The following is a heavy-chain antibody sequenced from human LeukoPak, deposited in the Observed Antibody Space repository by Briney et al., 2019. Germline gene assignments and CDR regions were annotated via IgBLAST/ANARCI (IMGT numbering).Heavy chain of an antibody. CDR3: ARDGGDGYNDLDY. D-gene: IGHD5-24*01. Sequence: TGGSLRLSCAASGFTFSSYAIHWVRQAPGKGLECVAVVSNVGTEKYYADSAKGRFTISRDNSKNTLYLQMNSLRTEDTAVYYCARDGGDGYNDLDYWGQGTLVTVSS. CDR1: GFTFSSYA. J-gene: IGHJ4*02. V-gene: IGHV3-30-3*01. CDR2: VSNVGTEK.